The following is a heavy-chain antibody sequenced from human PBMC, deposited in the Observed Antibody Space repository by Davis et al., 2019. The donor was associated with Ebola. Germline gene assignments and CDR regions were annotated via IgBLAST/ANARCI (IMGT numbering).Heavy chain of an antibody. V-gene: IGHV4-59*01. D-gene: IGHD3-3*01. J-gene: IGHJ6*02. Sequence: MPSETLSLTCTVSGGSISSYYWSWIRQPPGKGLEWIGYIYYSGSTNYNPSLKSRVTISVDTSKNQFSLKLSSVTAADTAVYYCARDYHYDFWSGYYYYGMDVWGQGTTVTVSS. CDR1: GGSISSYY. CDR2: IYYSGST. CDR3: ARDYHYDFWSGYYYYGMDV.